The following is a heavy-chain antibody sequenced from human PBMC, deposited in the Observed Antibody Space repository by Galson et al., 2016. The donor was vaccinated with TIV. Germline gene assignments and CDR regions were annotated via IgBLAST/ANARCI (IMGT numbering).Heavy chain of an antibody. CDR2: ISASGAIT. CDR3: ARDTSAWPPPTGAFAS. D-gene: IGHD3-10*01. V-gene: IGHV3-23*01. Sequence: SLRLSCAASGFTFSDYAMDWVRQAPGKGLQWVSVISASGAITYYTDSVKGRFTISRDNTENTLFLQMSSLSAEDTAIYYCARDTSAWPPPTGAFASWCSGTLVTVSS. J-gene: IGHJ4*02. CDR1: GFTFSDYA.